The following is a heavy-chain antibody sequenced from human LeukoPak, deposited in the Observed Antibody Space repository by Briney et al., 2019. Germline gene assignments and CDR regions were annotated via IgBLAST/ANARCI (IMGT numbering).Heavy chain of an antibody. J-gene: IGHJ5*02. D-gene: IGHD3-10*01. CDR2: ISYEGGTQ. Sequence: GMSLRLSCAASGVTLSPYGMHWVRQAPSKGLEWVAVISYEGGTQHYADSVKGRFIISRDNPRNTLYLQMNILRTEDTAVYYCAKEGTPQVSTWYDLWGQGTQVIVSS. CDR1: GVTLSPYG. CDR3: AKEGTPQVSTWYDL. V-gene: IGHV3-30*18.